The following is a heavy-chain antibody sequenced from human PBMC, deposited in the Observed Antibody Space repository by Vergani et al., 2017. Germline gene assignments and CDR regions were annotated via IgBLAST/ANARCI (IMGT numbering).Heavy chain of an antibody. CDR1: GGSISSYY. CDR2: IYYSGST. V-gene: IGHV4-59*01. CDR3: AREPDYYYYDMDV. Sequence: QVQLQESGPGLVKPSETLSLTCTVSGGSISSYYWSWIWQPPGKGLEWIGYIYYSGSTNYNPSLKSRVTISVDTSKNQFSLKLSSVTAADTAVYYCAREPDYYYYDMDVWGKGTTVTVSS. J-gene: IGHJ6*03.